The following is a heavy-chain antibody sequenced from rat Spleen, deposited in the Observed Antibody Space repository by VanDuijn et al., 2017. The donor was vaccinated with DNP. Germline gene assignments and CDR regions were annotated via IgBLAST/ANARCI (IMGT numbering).Heavy chain of an antibody. V-gene: IGHV5-20*01. CDR3: TTGWFAY. Sequence: EVQLVESGGDLVQSGRSLKVSCAASGFTFSDYNMAWVRQAPTNGLEWVASISYDGGSTYYRDSVKGRFTISRDNAKSSLYLQMDSLRSEDTATYYCTTGWFAYWGQGTLVTVSS. CDR1: GFTFSDYN. J-gene: IGHJ3*01. CDR2: ISYDGGST.